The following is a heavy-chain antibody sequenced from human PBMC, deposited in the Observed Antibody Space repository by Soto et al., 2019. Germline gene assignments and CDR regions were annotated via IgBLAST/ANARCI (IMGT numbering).Heavy chain of an antibody. J-gene: IGHJ4*02. CDR3: AKASGESYPGSRSFDF. CDR2: ITNTGANK. CDR1: GFTFRNYA. D-gene: IGHD3-10*01. Sequence: GGSLRLSCAASGFTFRNYAMTWVRQAPGEGREWVSVITNTGANKLHADSVKGRFIISRDNSKNTLYLQMNSLRAEDTAIYYCAKASGESYPGSRSFDFWGQGTRVTVSS. V-gene: IGHV3-23*01.